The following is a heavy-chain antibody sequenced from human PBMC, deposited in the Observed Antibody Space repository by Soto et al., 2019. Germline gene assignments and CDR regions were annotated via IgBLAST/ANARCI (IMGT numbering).Heavy chain of an antibody. J-gene: IGHJ6*02. D-gene: IGHD2-2*01. CDR3: ARYIPGVRYYGMDV. CDR2: IGESGTPK. V-gene: IGHV3-23*02. CDR1: GFTFSSYA. Sequence: PGGSLRLSCAASGFTFSSYAMKWVRQAPGKGLEWVSLIGESGTPKYNEDTVKGRLTISRDNSGNTLFLELYSLRAEDTAVYYCARYIPGVRYYGMDVWGQGTTVTVSS.